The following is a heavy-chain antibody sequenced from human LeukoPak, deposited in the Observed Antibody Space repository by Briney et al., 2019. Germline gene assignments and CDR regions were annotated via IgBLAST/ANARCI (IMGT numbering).Heavy chain of an antibody. CDR1: GYTFTGYY. J-gene: IGHJ4*02. D-gene: IGHD4-17*01. V-gene: IGHV1-8*03. Sequence: ASVKVSCKASGYTFTGYYMHWVRQAPGQGLEWMGWMNPNSGNTGYAQKFQGRVTITRNTSISTAYMELSSLRSEDTAVYYCARGQGYGDYIYWGQGTLVTVSS. CDR2: MNPNSGNT. CDR3: ARGQGYGDYIY.